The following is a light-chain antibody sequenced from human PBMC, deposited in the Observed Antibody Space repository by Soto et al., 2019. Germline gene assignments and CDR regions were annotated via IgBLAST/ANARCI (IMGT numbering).Light chain of an antibody. Sequence: EIVLTQSPGTLSLSPGERATLSCRASQSVSYNYIDWYQQKPGQAPRFLIYSVSSRATGIPDRFSGSGSGTDFALTISRLEPEDFAVYYCQEYGSSPGITFGQGTRLEIK. CDR1: QSVSYNY. CDR2: SVS. CDR3: QEYGSSPGIT. J-gene: IGKJ5*01. V-gene: IGKV3-20*01.